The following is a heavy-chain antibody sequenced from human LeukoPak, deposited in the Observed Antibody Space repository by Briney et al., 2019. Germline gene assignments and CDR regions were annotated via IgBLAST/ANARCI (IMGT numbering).Heavy chain of an antibody. J-gene: IGHJ6*03. D-gene: IGHD5-24*01. CDR3: ARDFGGDGYNYYYYYYMDV. CDR2: INPNSGGT. V-gene: IGHV1-2*02. CDR1: GYTFTSYA. Sequence: ASVKVSCKASGYTFTSYAMNWVRQAPGQGLEWMGWINPNSGGTNYAQKFQGRVTMTRDTSISTAYMELSRLRSDDTAVYYCARDFGGDGYNYYYYYYMDVWGKGTTVTISS.